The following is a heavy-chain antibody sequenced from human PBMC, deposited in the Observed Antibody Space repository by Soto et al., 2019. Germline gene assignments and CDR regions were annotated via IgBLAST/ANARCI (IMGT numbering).Heavy chain of an antibody. D-gene: IGHD3-16*01. Sequence: QLQLQESGPGLVKPSETLSLTCTVSGGSISNSSYKWGWIRQPPGKGLQWIGSVSYSGSTYYNPYLESRLTLSVDTPKTKTSLRLSTVTAADTAVYYCSRIAVSGTFTGFDYWGRGTLVTVSS. CDR2: VSYSGST. V-gene: IGHV4-39*01. CDR3: SRIAVSGTFTGFDY. J-gene: IGHJ4*02. CDR1: GGSISNSSYK.